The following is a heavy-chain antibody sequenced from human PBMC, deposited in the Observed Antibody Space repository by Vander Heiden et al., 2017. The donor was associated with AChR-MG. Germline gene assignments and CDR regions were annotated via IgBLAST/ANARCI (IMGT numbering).Heavy chain of an antibody. CDR2: IWYDGSNN. J-gene: IGHJ6*02. Sequence: QVQLVESGGGVVQPGRSLRLSCAASGFTFSSSGMPGVRQAPGKGLEWVAVIWYDGSNNYYADSVKGRFTISRDNSKNTLYLQMNSLRAEDTAVYYCARVGVKDPDIVVSYYYGMDVWGQGTTVTVSS. CDR3: ARVGVKDPDIVVSYYYGMDV. D-gene: IGHD2-15*01. CDR1: GFTFSSSG. V-gene: IGHV3-33*01.